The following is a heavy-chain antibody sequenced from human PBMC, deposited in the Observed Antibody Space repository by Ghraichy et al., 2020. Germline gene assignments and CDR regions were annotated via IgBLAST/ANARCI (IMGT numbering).Heavy chain of an antibody. CDR2: IYRGSTT. V-gene: IGHV3-66*01. CDR1: GFIVSSSY. CDR3: ARGSGYSHTYLHLDS. Sequence: GGSLRLSCAVSGFIVSSSYMNWVRQAPGKDLEWVSTIYRGSTTFYADSVKGRFTISRDNSKNTLSLQMNGLRAEDTAVYYCARGSGYSHTYLHLDSWGQATLVTVSS. J-gene: IGHJ4*02. D-gene: IGHD6-13*01.